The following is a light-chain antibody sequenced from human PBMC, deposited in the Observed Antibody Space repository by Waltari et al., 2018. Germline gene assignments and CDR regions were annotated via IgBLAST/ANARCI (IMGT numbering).Light chain of an antibody. CDR1: ASNIGSNI. Sequence: QSVLTQPPSASGTPGQRVTISCSGSASNIGSNIVNWYQQLPGKAPTLLIYRSDQRPSGVPDRFPGSKSGTSASLAISGLQSADEADYYCAAWDDSLNGHWVFGGGTKVAVL. J-gene: IGLJ3*02. CDR3: AAWDDSLNGHWV. CDR2: RSD. V-gene: IGLV1-44*01.